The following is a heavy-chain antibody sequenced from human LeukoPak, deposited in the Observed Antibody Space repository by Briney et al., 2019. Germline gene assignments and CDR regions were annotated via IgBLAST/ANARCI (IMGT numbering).Heavy chain of an antibody. CDR1: GGSIISTYNY. Sequence: SETLSLTCTVSGGSIISTYNYWGWIRQPPGQGLEWIGYIYHSGTSYYNPSLKSRLIISVDTSKNQFSLKLSSVTAADTAVYYCARGQVYDSRGFYMYYFDYWGQGTLVTVSS. J-gene: IGHJ4*02. D-gene: IGHD3-22*01. CDR2: IYHSGTS. V-gene: IGHV4-31*03. CDR3: ARGQVYDSRGFYMYYFDY.